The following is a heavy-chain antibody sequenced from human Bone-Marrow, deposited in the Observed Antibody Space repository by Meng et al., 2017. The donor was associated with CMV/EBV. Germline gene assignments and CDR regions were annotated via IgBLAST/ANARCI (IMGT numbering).Heavy chain of an antibody. Sequence: SCAASGVALNSYNLHCVRQAPGKGLAWVALISFDGSSTYYADAVTDRFTISRDSSKSTLYLQMNSLRAEDTAVYFCARAKIVPTTVQGGGFDVWGQGTMVTVSS. D-gene: IGHD4/OR15-4a*01. CDR3: ARAKIVPTTVQGGGFDV. CDR2: ISFDGSST. V-gene: IGHV3-30*04. J-gene: IGHJ3*01. CDR1: GVALNSYN.